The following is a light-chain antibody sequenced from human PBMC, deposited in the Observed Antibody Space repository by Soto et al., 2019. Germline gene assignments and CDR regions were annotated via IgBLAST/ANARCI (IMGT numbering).Light chain of an antibody. J-gene: IGKJ1*01. V-gene: IGKV3-15*01. CDR1: QNINNIY. Sequence: ESVLTQSPGTLSLSPGERATLSCRASQNINNIYFAWYQQKPGQAPRLLIYGASKRATGIPATFSGSGSGTEFTLTISSLQSEDFAVYYCQQYNNWPPWTFGQGTKVDIK. CDR2: GAS. CDR3: QQYNNWPPWT.